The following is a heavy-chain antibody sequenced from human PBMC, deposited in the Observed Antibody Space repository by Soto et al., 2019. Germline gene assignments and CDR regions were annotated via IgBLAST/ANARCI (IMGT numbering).Heavy chain of an antibody. CDR1: GYTFTSYA. J-gene: IGHJ4*02. V-gene: IGHV1-3*01. Sequence: ASVKVSCKASGYTFTSYAMHWVRQAPGQRLEWMGWINAGNGNTKYSQKFQGRVTITRDTSASTAYMELSSLRSEDTALYYCAGDSGLGEQPSDYWGQGTLDTVSS. CDR2: INAGNGNT. D-gene: IGHD6-13*01. CDR3: AGDSGLGEQPSDY.